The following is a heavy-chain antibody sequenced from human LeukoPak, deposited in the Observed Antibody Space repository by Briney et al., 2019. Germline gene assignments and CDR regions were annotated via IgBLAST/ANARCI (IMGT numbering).Heavy chain of an antibody. CDR2: ITSGDFV. Sequence: GGSLRLSCAASGFNFSAYSMNWVRQAPGKGLEWVSSITSGDFVYFADALKGRFTISRDNAKSSLYLEMNSLRADDTAVYYCARGGFNMVRGVIIPSNPYFYYMDIWGKGTTVTVSS. CDR3: ARGGFNMVRGVIIPSNPYFYYMDI. V-gene: IGHV3-69-1*01. D-gene: IGHD3-10*01. CDR1: GFNFSAYS. J-gene: IGHJ6*03.